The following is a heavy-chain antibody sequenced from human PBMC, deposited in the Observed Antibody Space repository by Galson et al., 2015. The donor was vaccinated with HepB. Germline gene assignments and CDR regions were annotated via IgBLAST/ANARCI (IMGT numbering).Heavy chain of an antibody. CDR3: ARREYSGSWRYLDY. CDR2: ISESGGNT. V-gene: IGHV3-23*01. D-gene: IGHD6-6*01. J-gene: IGHJ4*02. Sequence: SLRLSCAASGFTFSSYFMRWVRQAPGKGLEWVSSISESGGNTAYADSVKGRFTISRDNSKNTLYLQMNSLRDEDTAVYYCARREYSGSWRYLDYWGQGTLVTVSS. CDR1: GFTFSSYF.